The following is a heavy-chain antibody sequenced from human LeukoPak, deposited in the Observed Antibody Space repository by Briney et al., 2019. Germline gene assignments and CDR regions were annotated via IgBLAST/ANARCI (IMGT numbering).Heavy chain of an antibody. CDR2: VRYDGSQK. CDR3: AAIAPAGLY. J-gene: IGHJ4*02. D-gene: IGHD6-13*01. Sequence: GGSRRLSCAASGFRFSAYGMHWVRQAPGKGLEWVAYVRYDGSQKYYVDSVKGRFTISRDNSKNTMSLEMNSLRNEDTAVYYCAAIAPAGLYWREGTLVTVSS. V-gene: IGHV3-30*02. CDR1: GFRFSAYG.